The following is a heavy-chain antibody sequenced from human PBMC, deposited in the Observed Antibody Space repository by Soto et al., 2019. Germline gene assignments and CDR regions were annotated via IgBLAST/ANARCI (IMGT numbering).Heavy chain of an antibody. CDR3: ARDNKRVPHNGGYYVQYYYYGMDV. CDR2: ISASGSYR. J-gene: IGHJ6*02. Sequence: PGGSLRLSCVASGFTLSDYYMSWIRQAPGKGLEWLSYISASGSYRNYADSVEGRFTISRDNAKNSLYLQMNSLRVDDTAVYYCARDNKRVPHNGGYYVQYYYYGMDVWGQGTTVTVSS. D-gene: IGHD4-17*01. V-gene: IGHV3-11*06. CDR1: GFTLSDYY.